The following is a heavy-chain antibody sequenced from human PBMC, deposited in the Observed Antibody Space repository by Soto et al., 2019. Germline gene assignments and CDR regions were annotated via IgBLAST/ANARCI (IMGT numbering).Heavy chain of an antibody. CDR3: ERDQGYVVY. Sequence: GASVKVSCKASGYTFTSYPIHWGRQAPEQGLEWIGWINTDNGDAKYSQKFQGRVTVTRDTSATTAYMEGSSLSAEDTDGYYYERDQGYVVYWGLGTLVPVSS. V-gene: IGHV1-3*04. J-gene: IGHJ4*03. CDR2: INTDNGDA. CDR1: GYTFTSYP.